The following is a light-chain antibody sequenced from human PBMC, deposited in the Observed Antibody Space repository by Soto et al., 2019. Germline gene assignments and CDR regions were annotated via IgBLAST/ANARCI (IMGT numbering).Light chain of an antibody. J-gene: IGLJ1*01. CDR2: DVS. CDR3: GSYTSSSTLYV. Sequence: QSVLTQPASVSGSPGQSITISCTGTSSDVGGSNYVSWYQQHPGKAPKLMIYDVSNRPSGVSNRFSGSKSGNTASLTISGLQAEDEADYYCGSYTSSSTLYVFGTETKLTVL. CDR1: SSDVGGSNY. V-gene: IGLV2-14*01.